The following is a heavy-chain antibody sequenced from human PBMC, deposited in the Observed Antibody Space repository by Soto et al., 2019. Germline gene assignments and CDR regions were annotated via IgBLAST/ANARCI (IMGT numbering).Heavy chain of an antibody. D-gene: IGHD3-22*01. CDR2: LSWNGVTI. Sequence: EVQLVESGGGLVQPGRSLRLSCAASGFTFDDYAMHWVRQVPGKGLQWVSGLSWNGVTIGYAASVKGRFTISRDNAKKSLYVQMGCLSAYDTAWYFCAASRAYVSSDYWGCHYGMDVWGLGTTVTVS. CDR3: AASRAYVSSDYWGCHYGMDV. J-gene: IGHJ6*02. CDR1: GFTFDDYA. V-gene: IGHV3-9*01.